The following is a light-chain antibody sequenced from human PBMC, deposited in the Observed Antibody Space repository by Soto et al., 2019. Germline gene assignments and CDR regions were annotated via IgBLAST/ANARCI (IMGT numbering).Light chain of an antibody. CDR2: KAS. CDR3: KQYNSYST. Sequence: DIQMTQSPSTLSASVGDRVTITCRASQSISSWLAWYQQKPGKAPKLLIYKASSLESGVPSRFSGSGSGTEFTLTIISLQPDDFATYYCKQYNSYSTFGQGTKVEIK. J-gene: IGKJ1*01. CDR1: QSISSW. V-gene: IGKV1-5*03.